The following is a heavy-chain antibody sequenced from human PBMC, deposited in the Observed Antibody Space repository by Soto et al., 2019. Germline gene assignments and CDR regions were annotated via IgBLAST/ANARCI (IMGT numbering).Heavy chain of an antibody. D-gene: IGHD1-26*01. V-gene: IGHV1-69*13. Sequence: SVKVSCKASGGTFSSYAISWVRQAPGQGLEWMGGVIPIFGTANYAQKFQGRVTITADESTSTAYMELSSLRSEDTAVYYCARGNIVGATTPLYYYYYGMDVWGQGTTVTVSS. J-gene: IGHJ6*02. CDR1: GGTFSSYA. CDR2: VIPIFGTA. CDR3: ARGNIVGATTPLYYYYYGMDV.